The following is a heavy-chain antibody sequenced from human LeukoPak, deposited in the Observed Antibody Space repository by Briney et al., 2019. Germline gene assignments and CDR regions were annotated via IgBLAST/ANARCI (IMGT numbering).Heavy chain of an antibody. CDR1: GSTYNIYS. J-gene: IGHJ3*01. CDR3: SRDLDCTVTACYAGDDGFDL. V-gene: IGHV3-21*01. D-gene: IGHD2-2*01. Sequence: GGSLRLSCAASGSTYNIYSMNWVRQVPGKGLEWVASISSRSIYIYYADSVRGRFTISRDNAKNSLDLQMNSLTAEDTAVYFCSRDLDCTVTACYAGDDGFDLWGRGTMVTVSS. CDR2: ISSRSIYI.